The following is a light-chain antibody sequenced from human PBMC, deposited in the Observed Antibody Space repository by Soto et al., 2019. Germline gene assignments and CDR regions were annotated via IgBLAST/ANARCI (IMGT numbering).Light chain of an antibody. V-gene: IGKV3-11*01. CDR2: AEX. Sequence: ESVLAQSPGTLILSRGERATLAXRVSHSVTSYLSWYQQRPGQXTRIVXXAEXNRATDIPARFSGSGSGTDFTLTISSRKPEDFAVSYCQQRSNRPPCTFGQGTRLEIK. J-gene: IGKJ5*01. CDR3: QQRSNRPPCT. CDR1: HSVTSY.